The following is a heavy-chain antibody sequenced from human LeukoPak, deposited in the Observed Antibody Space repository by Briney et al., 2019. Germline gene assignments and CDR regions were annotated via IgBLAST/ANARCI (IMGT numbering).Heavy chain of an antibody. CDR3: ARAPRPDGMDV. CDR2: IYYSGST. V-gene: IGHV4-30-4*01. CDR1: GGSISSGDYY. J-gene: IGHJ6*02. Sequence: PSETLCLTCTVSGGSISSGDYYWSWIRQPPGKGLEWIGYIYYSGSTYYNPSLKSRVTISVDTSKNQFSLKLSSVTAADTAVYYCARAPRPDGMDVWGQGTTVTVSS.